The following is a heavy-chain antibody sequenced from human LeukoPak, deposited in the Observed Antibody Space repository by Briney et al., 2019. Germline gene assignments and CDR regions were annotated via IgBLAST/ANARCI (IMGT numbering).Heavy chain of an antibody. CDR2: TDPNDGDT. V-gene: IGHV1-2*02. CDR3: ARANSLYCSSSTCLFDY. Sequence: ASVKVSCKASGYTFTDYYMHWVRQAPGQGFGWMAWTDPNDGDTNYAQKFQGRVTMTRDTSISTAHMEVSRLRSDDTAVYYCARANSLYCSSSTCLFDYWGQGTLVTVSS. CDR1: GYTFTDYY. J-gene: IGHJ4*02. D-gene: IGHD2-2*01.